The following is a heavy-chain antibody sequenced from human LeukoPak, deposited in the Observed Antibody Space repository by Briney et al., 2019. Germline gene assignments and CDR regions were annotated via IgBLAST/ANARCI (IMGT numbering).Heavy chain of an antibody. J-gene: IGHJ4*02. CDR2: IIPIFGTA. V-gene: IGHV1-69*05. CDR1: GGTFSSYA. CDR3: ARDSLGYDSSGYYFRGFDY. Sequence: SVKVSCKASGGTFSSYAISWVRQAPGQGLEWMGRIIPIFGTANYAQKFQGRVTITTDESTSTAYMEPSSLRSEDTAVYYCARDSLGYDSSGYYFRGFDYWGQGTLVTVSS. D-gene: IGHD3-22*01.